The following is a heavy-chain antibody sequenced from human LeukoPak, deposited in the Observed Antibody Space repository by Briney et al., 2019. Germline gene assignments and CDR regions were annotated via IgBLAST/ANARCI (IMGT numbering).Heavy chain of an antibody. Sequence: GGSLRLSCAASGFTFSSYGMHWVRQAPGKGLEWVSAIGGTGENTYYADSVKGRFTISRDNSENTLYLQMNSLRAEDTAVYYCAEGLEGAFDIWGQGTMVTVSS. CDR1: GFTFSSYG. CDR2: IGGTGENT. CDR3: AEGLEGAFDI. V-gene: IGHV3-23*01. J-gene: IGHJ3*02.